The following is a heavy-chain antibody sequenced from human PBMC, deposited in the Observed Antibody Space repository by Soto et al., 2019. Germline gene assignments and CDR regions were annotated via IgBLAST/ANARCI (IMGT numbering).Heavy chain of an antibody. V-gene: IGHV4-59*01. D-gene: IGHD3-10*01. J-gene: IGHJ4*02. Sequence: PSETLSLTCTVSNGSLSSNYWSWIRQSPGKGLEWIGNIYYSGSTNYNPSLKSRVTMSVDTSKNQFTLKLSSVTAADTGVYFCARYFMVPVDFFDYWGQGTRVTVSS. CDR3: ARYFMVPVDFFDY. CDR1: NGSLSSNY. CDR2: IYYSGST.